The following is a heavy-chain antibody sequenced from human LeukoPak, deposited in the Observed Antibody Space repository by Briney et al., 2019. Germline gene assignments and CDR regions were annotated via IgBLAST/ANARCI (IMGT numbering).Heavy chain of an antibody. V-gene: IGHV3-48*03. CDR1: GFTFSSYE. CDR3: ARVLYGGMDV. J-gene: IGHJ6*04. CDR2: ISSSGSTI. D-gene: IGHD4-17*01. Sequence: PGGSLRLSCAASGFTFSSYEMNWVRQAPGKGLEWVSYISSSGSTIYYADSVKGRFTISRDNAKNSLYLQMNSLGAEDTAVYYCARVLYGGMDVWGKGTTVTVSS.